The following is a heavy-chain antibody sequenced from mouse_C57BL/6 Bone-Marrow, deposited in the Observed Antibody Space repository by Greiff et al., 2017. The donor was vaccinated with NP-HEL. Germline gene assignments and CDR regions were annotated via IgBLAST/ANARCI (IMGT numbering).Heavy chain of an antibody. CDR1: GFTFSDYY. J-gene: IGHJ1*03. D-gene: IGHD2-14*01. Sequence: EVQLQQSEGGLVQPGSSMKLSCTASGFTFSDYYMAWVRQVPEKGLEWVANITYDGSSTYYLDSLKSRFIISRDNAKNILYLQMSSLKSEDTATYYCARRRGYPYWYFDVWGTGTTVTVSS. V-gene: IGHV5-16*01. CDR2: ITYDGSST. CDR3: ARRRGYPYWYFDV.